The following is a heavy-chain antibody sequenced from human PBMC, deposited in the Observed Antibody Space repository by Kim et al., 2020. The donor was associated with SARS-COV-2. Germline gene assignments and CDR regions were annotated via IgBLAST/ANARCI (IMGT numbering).Heavy chain of an antibody. CDR3: ARGPYSSGWYRVNYYYGMDV. D-gene: IGHD6-19*01. CDR2: ISAYNGNT. Sequence: ASVKVSCKASGYTFTSYGISWVRQAPGQGLEWMGWISAYNGNTNYAQKLQGRVTMTTDTSTSTAYMELRSLRSDDTAVYYCARGPYSSGWYRVNYYYGMDVWGQGTTVTVSS. J-gene: IGHJ6*02. CDR1: GYTFTSYG. V-gene: IGHV1-18*01.